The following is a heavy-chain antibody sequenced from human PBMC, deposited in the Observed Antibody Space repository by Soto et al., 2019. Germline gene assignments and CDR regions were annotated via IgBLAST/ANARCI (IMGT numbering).Heavy chain of an antibody. Sequence: TLSLTCTLADYSVISRNWVGLIRQPPGKGLEWIGYIYYSGSTYYNPSLKSRVTMSVDTSKNHFYLKLSSVTAVDTAVYYCARFSNWNGDWFDPWGQGTLVTVSS. CDR1: DYSVISRNW. J-gene: IGHJ5*02. D-gene: IGHD1-1*01. CDR3: ARFSNWNGDWFDP. V-gene: IGHV4-28*01. CDR2: IYYSGST.